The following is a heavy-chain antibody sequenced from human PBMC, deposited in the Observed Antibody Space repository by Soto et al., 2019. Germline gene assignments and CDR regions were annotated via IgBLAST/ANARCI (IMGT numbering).Heavy chain of an antibody. Sequence: QITLKESGPTLVKPTQTLTLTCTFSGFSLSTSGVGVGWIRQPPDKALEWLALIYWDDDKRYSQSQKSRHTITKDTSKNQVVLTMTNMDPVDTATYYCAHGVGATDFDYWGQGTLVTVSS. CDR1: GFSLSTSGVG. V-gene: IGHV2-5*02. J-gene: IGHJ4*02. CDR2: IYWDDDK. CDR3: AHGVGATDFDY. D-gene: IGHD1-26*01.